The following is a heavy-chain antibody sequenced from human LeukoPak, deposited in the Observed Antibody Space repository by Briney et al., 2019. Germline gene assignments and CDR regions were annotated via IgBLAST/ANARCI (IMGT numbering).Heavy chain of an antibody. CDR3: ARDYYGSGNRFDY. Sequence: ASVKVSCKASGYTFTNYFIHWVRQAPGQGLEWMCWINPSSGGTNYAQKLQGRVTMTRDTSISTAYMELSSLTSGDTAVYYCARDYYGSGNRFDYWGQGTLVTVFS. V-gene: IGHV1-2*02. CDR1: GYTFTNYF. D-gene: IGHD3-10*01. CDR2: INPSSGGT. J-gene: IGHJ4*02.